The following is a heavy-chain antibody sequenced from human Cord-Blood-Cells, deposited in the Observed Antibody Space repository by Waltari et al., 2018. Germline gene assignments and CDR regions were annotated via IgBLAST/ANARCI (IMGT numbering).Heavy chain of an antibody. J-gene: IGHJ4*02. Sequence: EVQLVESGGGLVKPGGSLRLSCAASGFTFSSDSMIWLRQAPGKGLEWVSSISSSSSHIYYADSVKGRFTISRDNAKNSLYLQMNSLRAEDTAVYYCARDSGDYVWGSYRYFDYWGQGTLVTVSS. CDR2: ISSSSSHI. D-gene: IGHD3-16*02. V-gene: IGHV3-21*01. CDR3: ARDSGDYVWGSYRYFDY. CDR1: GFTFSSDS.